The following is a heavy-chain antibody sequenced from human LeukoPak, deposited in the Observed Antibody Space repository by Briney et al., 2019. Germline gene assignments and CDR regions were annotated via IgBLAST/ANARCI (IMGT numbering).Heavy chain of an antibody. V-gene: IGHV3-64*01. D-gene: IGHD3-22*01. J-gene: IGHJ3*02. CDR1: GFTFSSYA. CDR2: ISSNGGST. CDR3: ARGYYDSSGSDAFDI. Sequence: PGGSLRLSCAASGFTFSSYAMHWVRQAPGKGLEYVSAISSNGGSTYYANSVKGRFTISRDNSKNTLYLQMGSLRAEDMAVYYCARGYYDSSGSDAFDIWGQGTMVTVSS.